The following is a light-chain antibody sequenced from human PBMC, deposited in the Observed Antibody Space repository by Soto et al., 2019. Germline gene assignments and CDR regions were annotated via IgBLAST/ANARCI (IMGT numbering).Light chain of an antibody. J-gene: IGLJ2*01. CDR3: QTWGTGIHVV. CDR2: LNGDGSH. Sequence: QAVVTQSPSASASLGASVKLTCTLSSGHSSYAIAWHQQQPEKGPRYLMKLNGDGSHSKGDGIPDRFSGSSSGAERYLTISSLQSEDEADYYCQTWGTGIHVVFGGGTKLTVL. CDR1: SGHSSYA. V-gene: IGLV4-69*01.